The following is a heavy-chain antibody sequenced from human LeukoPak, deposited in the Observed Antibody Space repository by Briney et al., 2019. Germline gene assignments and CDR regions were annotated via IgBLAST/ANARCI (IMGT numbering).Heavy chain of an antibody. J-gene: IGHJ5*02. Sequence: ASVKVSCKASGGTFSSYAISWVRQAPGQGLEWMGGIIPIFGTANYAQKFQGRVTITTDESTSTAYMELSSLRSEDTAAYYCARAGSSWYVGWFDPWGQGTLVTVSS. CDR1: GGTFSSYA. CDR3: ARAGSSWYVGWFDP. V-gene: IGHV1-69*05. CDR2: IIPIFGTA. D-gene: IGHD6-13*01.